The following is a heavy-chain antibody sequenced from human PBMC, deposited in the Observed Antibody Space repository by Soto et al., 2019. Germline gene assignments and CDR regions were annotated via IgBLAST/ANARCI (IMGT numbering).Heavy chain of an antibody. CDR2: ISGSGGTT. J-gene: IGHJ3*02. V-gene: IGHV3-23*01. CDR1: GFTFSSYA. Sequence: GGSLRLSCAASGFTFSSYAMSWVRQAPGKGLEWVSAISGSGGTTYYADSVKGRFTFSRDNSKNTLYLQMNSLRAEDTAVYYCAKTANGWFSAFDIWGQGTMVTVSS. CDR3: AKTANGWFSAFDI. D-gene: IGHD6-19*01.